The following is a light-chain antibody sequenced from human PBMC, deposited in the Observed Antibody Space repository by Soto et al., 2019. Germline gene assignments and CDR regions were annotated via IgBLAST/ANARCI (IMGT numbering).Light chain of an antibody. CDR2: DVS. Sequence: QSVLTQPASVSGSPGQSITISCTGTSSDVGGYNYVSWYQQHPGKAPKLMIYDVSNRPSGVSNRFSGSKSDNTASLTISGLQAEDEADYYCSSYTSSSTLLYVFGTGTKVTV. J-gene: IGLJ1*01. CDR1: SSDVGGYNY. V-gene: IGLV2-14*01. CDR3: SSYTSSSTLLYV.